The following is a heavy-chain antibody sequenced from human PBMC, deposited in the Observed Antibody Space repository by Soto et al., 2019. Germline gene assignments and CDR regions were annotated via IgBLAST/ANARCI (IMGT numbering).Heavy chain of an antibody. D-gene: IGHD2-21*02. CDR1: GGSISSYY. J-gene: IGHJ4*02. Sequence: SETLSLTCTVSGGSISSYYWSWIRQPPGKGLEWIGYIYYSGSTNYNPSLKSRVTISVDTSKNQFSLKLSSVTAADTAVYYCARDSGCGGNSDYWGQGTLVTVSS. CDR3: ARDSGCGGNSDY. V-gene: IGHV4-59*01. CDR2: IYYSGST.